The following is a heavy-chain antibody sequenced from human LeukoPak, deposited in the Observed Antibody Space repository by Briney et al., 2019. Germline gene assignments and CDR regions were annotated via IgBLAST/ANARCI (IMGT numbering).Heavy chain of an antibody. D-gene: IGHD5-24*01. CDR1: GYTFTGYY. CDR3: AKDRRGYNLEGYNWFDP. V-gene: IGHV1-2*06. J-gene: IGHJ5*02. Sequence: GASVKVSXKASGYTFTGYYMHWVRQAPGQGLEWMGRINPNSGGTNYAQKLQGRVTMTRDTSISTAYMELSRLRSDDTAVYYCAKDRRGYNLEGYNWFDPWGQGTLVTVSS. CDR2: INPNSGGT.